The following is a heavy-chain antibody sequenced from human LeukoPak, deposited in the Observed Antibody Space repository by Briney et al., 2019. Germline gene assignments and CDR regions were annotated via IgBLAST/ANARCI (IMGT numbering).Heavy chain of an antibody. Sequence: GGSLRLSCTASGFTFGDYAMSWVRQAPGKGLEWVGFIRSKAYGGTTEYAASVKGRFTISRDDSKRIAYLQMNSLKTEDTAVYYCTRARIQLWSDAFDIWGQGTMVTVSS. D-gene: IGHD5-18*01. CDR3: TRARIQLWSDAFDI. J-gene: IGHJ3*02. CDR1: GFTFGDYA. CDR2: IRSKAYGGTT. V-gene: IGHV3-49*04.